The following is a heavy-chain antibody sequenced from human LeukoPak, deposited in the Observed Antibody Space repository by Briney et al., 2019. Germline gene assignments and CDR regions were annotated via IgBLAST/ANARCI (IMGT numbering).Heavy chain of an antibody. V-gene: IGHV2-70*04. CDR2: IDWDDDK. CDR1: GFSLSTRGMR. CDR3: ALTTVTYDAFDI. Sequence: VSGPTLVKPTQTLTLTCAFSGFSLSTRGMRVSWIRQPPGKALEWLARIDWDDDKFYSTSLKTRLTISKDTSKNQVVLTMTNMDPVDTATYYCALTTVTYDAFDIWSQGTMVTVSS. J-gene: IGHJ3*02. D-gene: IGHD4-17*01.